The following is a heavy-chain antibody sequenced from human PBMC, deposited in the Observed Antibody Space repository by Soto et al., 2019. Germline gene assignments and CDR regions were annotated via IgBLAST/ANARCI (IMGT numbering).Heavy chain of an antibody. Sequence: GGSLRLSCAASGFTFSSYAMSWVRQAPGKGLEWVSAISGSGGSTYYADSVKGRFTISRDNSKNTLYLQMNSLRAEDTAVYYCAKGYDFPGGGYYYYYMDVWGKGTTVTVSS. D-gene: IGHD3-3*01. CDR1: GFTFSSYA. CDR3: AKGYDFPGGGYYYYYMDV. J-gene: IGHJ6*03. V-gene: IGHV3-23*01. CDR2: ISGSGGST.